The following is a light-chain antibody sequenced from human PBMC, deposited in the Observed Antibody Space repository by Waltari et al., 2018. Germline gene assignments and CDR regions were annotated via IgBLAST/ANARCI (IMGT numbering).Light chain of an antibody. CDR2: AAS. J-gene: IGKJ2*01. CDR1: ESIGKY. CDR3: QQSYTAPYT. Sequence: DIQMTQSPSSLSASVGDRIPITCRASESIGKYLNWYRQRPGKAPQLLIYAASNLQSGAPSRFSGSGPGTAFTLTISSLRPEDSATYYCQQSYTAPYTFGQGTHLEVK. V-gene: IGKV1-39*01.